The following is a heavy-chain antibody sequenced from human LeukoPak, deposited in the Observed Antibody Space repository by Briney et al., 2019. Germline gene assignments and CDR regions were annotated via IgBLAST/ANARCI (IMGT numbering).Heavy chain of an antibody. V-gene: IGHV3-23*01. CDR3: AKASGSYYYGMDV. J-gene: IGHJ6*02. CDR1: GFTFSSYA. CDR2: ISGSGGST. Sequence: GGSLRLSCAASGFTFSSYAMSWVRQAPGKGLEWVSGISGSGGSTYYADSVEGRFTISRDNSKNTLYLQMNSLRGEDTAVYYCAKASGSYYYGMDVWGLGTTVTVSS. D-gene: IGHD1-26*01.